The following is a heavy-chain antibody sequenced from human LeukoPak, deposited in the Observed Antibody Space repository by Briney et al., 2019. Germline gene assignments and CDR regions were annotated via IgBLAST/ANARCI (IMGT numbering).Heavy chain of an antibody. V-gene: IGHV4-30-4*08. D-gene: IGHD2-2*01. CDR1: GGSISSGDYY. J-gene: IGHJ3*02. CDR2: IYYSGST. Sequence: SQTLSLTCTVSGGSISSGDYYWRWIRQPPGKGLEWIGYIYYSGSTYYNPSLKSRVTISVDTSKNRFSLKLSSVTAADTAVYYCARGYCSSTSGYPANDAFDIWGQGTMVTVSS. CDR3: ARGYCSSTSGYPANDAFDI.